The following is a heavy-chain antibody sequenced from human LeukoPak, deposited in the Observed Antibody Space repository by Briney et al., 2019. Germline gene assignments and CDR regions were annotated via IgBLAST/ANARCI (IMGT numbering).Heavy chain of an antibody. CDR3: ARRDDI. Sequence: PSETLSLTCGVSGGSVSSTNWWTWIRQPPGKGLEWIGEVHLDGRTNFNPSLKSRLTMSVDLSENHVSLKLSSVTAADTAVYYCARRDDIWGQGTMVTVSS. V-gene: IGHV4-4*02. J-gene: IGHJ3*02. CDR2: VHLDGRT. CDR1: GGSVSSTNW.